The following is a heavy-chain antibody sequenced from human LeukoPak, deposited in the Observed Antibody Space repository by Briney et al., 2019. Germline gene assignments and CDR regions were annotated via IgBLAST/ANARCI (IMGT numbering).Heavy chain of an antibody. CDR3: ARDLAYYGSGKQNY. CDR1: GFTVSSNH. J-gene: IGHJ4*02. D-gene: IGHD3-10*01. V-gene: IGHV3-66*01. Sequence: PGGSLRLSCAASGFTVSSNHMRWVRRAPGKGLEWVSVINSGGSTYYADSVKARFTISRDNSKNTLYLQMNSLRAEDTAVYYCARDLAYYGSGKQNYWRQGTLVTVSS. CDR2: INSGGST.